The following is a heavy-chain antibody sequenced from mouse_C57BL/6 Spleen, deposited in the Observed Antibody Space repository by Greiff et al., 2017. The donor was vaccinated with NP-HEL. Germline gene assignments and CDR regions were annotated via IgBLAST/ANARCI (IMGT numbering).Heavy chain of an antibody. Sequence: QVQLQQPGAELVKPGASVKMSCKASGYTFTSYWITWVKQRPGQGLEWIGDIYPGSGSTNYNEKFKSKATLTVDTSSSTAYMQLSSLTSEDSAVYYCAASYDYDEGYYFDYWGQGTTLTVSS. CDR1: GYTFTSYW. V-gene: IGHV1-55*01. D-gene: IGHD2-4*01. CDR2: IYPGSGST. J-gene: IGHJ2*01. CDR3: AASYDYDEGYYFDY.